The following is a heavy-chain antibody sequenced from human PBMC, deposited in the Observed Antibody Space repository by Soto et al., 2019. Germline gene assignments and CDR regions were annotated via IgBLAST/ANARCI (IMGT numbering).Heavy chain of an antibody. D-gene: IGHD3-10*01. Sequence: QVQLVESGGGVVQPGRSLRVSCATSRFTFSSYGMQWVRQTRGKGLEWVAVIWYDGSNKYYADSVKGRFTISRDNSKNTLHLQKNSLRAEDTAVYYCARDRCSSYFDDWGQGTLVTVSS. CDR3: ARDRCSSYFDD. J-gene: IGHJ4*02. CDR1: RFTFSSYG. CDR2: IWYDGSNK. V-gene: IGHV3-33*01.